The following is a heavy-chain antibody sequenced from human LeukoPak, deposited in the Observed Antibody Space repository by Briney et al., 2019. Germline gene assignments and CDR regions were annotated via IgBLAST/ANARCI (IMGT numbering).Heavy chain of an antibody. CDR2: MRRDGNEI. CDR3: ARGYYDFWSAFDY. V-gene: IGHV3-7*03. J-gene: IGHJ4*02. D-gene: IGHD3-3*01. Sequence: GGSLRLSCSASGFTFSTYWMSWVRQAPGKGLEWVANMRRDGNEIYCLDSVRGRFTISRVNAKNSLYLQMNSLRAEDTAVYYCARGYYDFWSAFDYWGQGTLVTVSS. CDR1: GFTFSTYW.